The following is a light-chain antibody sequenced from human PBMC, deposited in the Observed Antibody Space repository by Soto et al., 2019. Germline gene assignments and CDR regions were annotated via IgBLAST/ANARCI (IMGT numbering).Light chain of an antibody. CDR3: QHFHNWPPWT. V-gene: IGKV3-15*01. CDR1: QSVSSS. CDR2: GAS. J-gene: IGKJ1*01. Sequence: EVVMTQSPDTLSVSPGERATLSCRASQSVSSSLAWYQQKPCQAPRLLLYGASTRATGVPARFRGSGSGTEFTLSICRLQSGDVAAYYCQHFHNWPPWTFGQGTRVEVK.